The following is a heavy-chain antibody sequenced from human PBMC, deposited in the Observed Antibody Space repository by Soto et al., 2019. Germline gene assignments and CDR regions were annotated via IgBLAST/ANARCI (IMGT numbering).Heavy chain of an antibody. CDR2: TYYKSKWNN. Sequence: SEPLSLSCAISGYSLSINSAAWNWIRQSPSRGLEWLGRTYYKSKWNNDYALSVKSRITINPDTSKNQFSLHLYSVTPEDTAVYYCTGITWFRGMDVWGQGTPVTVSS. CDR1: GYSLSINSAA. D-gene: IGHD3-10*01. V-gene: IGHV6-1*01. CDR3: TGITWFRGMDV. J-gene: IGHJ6*02.